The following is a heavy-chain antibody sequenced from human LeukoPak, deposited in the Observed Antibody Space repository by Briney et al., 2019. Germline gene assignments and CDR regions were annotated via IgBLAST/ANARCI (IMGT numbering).Heavy chain of an antibody. Sequence: PGGSLRLSCAASGFTFSSYAMHWVPQAPGKGLEWVAVISYDGSNKYYADSVKGRFTISRDNSKNTLYLQMNSLRAEDTAEYYCARDMSYYGSGSFNYWGQGTLVTVSS. CDR1: GFTFSSYA. J-gene: IGHJ4*02. CDR2: ISYDGSNK. D-gene: IGHD3-10*01. V-gene: IGHV3-30-3*01. CDR3: ARDMSYYGSGSFNY.